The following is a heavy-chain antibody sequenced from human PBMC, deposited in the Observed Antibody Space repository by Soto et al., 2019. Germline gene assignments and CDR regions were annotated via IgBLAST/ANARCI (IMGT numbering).Heavy chain of an antibody. V-gene: IGHV3-9*01. CDR3: EKSPSPRGWFPYYFDY. D-gene: IGHD6-19*01. J-gene: IGHJ4*02. CDR2: ISWNSGSI. Sequence: EVQLVESGGGLVQPGRSLRLSCAASGFTFDDYAMHWVRQAPGKGLEWVSGISWNSGSIGYADSVKGRFTISRDNAKHSLYLQRNSLRAEDTALYYCEKSPSPRGWFPYYFDYWGQGTQVTVSS. CDR1: GFTFDDYA.